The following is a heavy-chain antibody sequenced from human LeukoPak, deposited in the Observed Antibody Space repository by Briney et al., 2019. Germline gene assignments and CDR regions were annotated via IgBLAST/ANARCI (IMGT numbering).Heavy chain of an antibody. D-gene: IGHD4-17*01. V-gene: IGHV3-48*04. CDR2: ISSSSSTI. CDR1: GFTFSSYS. Sequence: TGGSLRLSCAASGFTFSSYSMNWVRQAPGKGLEWVSYISSSSSTIYYADSVKGRFTISRDNAKNSLYLQMNSLRAEDTAVYYCARDGPVMTTVTTDAFDIWGQGTMVTVSS. J-gene: IGHJ3*02. CDR3: ARDGPVMTTVTTDAFDI.